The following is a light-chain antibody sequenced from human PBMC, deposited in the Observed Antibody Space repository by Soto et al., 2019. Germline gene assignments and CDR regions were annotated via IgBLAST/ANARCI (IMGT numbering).Light chain of an antibody. Sequence: EIVLTQSPATLSLSPGERATLSCRASQSVSSYLAWYQQKAGQAPRHLIYDASNRATGIPARFSGSGSGTDFTLTISSLEPEAFAAYFCQHRSNWPHTFGAGTRLATK. CDR2: DAS. V-gene: IGKV3-11*01. J-gene: IGKJ5*01. CDR3: QHRSNWPHT. CDR1: QSVSSY.